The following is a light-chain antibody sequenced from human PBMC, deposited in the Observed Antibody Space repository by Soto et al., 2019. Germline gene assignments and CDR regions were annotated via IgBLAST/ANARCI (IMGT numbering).Light chain of an antibody. Sequence: EIVMTQSPATLSVSPGERATLSCRASQGVNSNLAWYQQKPGQAPRLLIYGASTRATGVPARFRGSGSGTEFTLTISSLQSEDIAVYYCQQYNNWPPLTFGGGTKVEIK. CDR3: QQYNNWPPLT. J-gene: IGKJ4*01. V-gene: IGKV3-15*01. CDR2: GAS. CDR1: QGVNSN.